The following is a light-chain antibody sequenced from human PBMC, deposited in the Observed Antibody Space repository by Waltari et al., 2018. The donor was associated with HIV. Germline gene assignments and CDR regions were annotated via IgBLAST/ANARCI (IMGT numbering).Light chain of an antibody. CDR1: SSDIGTYNH. J-gene: IGLJ3*02. CDR2: DVN. Sequence: SALTQPPSVSGSLGQSITISRLASSSDIGTYNHVSWYQQYPDKAPLLLIRDVNTRHSGIPFRFSASKSGKTATLTISGLQAEDEADYYCSSYITTGTILFGGGTKVTVL. V-gene: IGLV2-14*03. CDR3: SSYITTGTIL.